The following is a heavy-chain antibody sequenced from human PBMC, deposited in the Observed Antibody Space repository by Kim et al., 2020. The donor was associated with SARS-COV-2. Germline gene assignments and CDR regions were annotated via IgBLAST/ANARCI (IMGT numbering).Heavy chain of an antibody. Sequence: GVSLRLSCAASGFTVSSNYMSWVRQAPGKGLEWVSVIYSGGSTYYADSVKGRFTISRDNSKNTLYLQMNSLRAEDTAVYYCARVRGRRVVTMVRGSWYFDLWGRGTLVTVSS. J-gene: IGHJ2*01. V-gene: IGHV3-53*01. CDR3: ARVRGRRVVTMVRGSWYFDL. CDR2: IYSGGST. CDR1: GFTVSSNY. D-gene: IGHD3-10*01.